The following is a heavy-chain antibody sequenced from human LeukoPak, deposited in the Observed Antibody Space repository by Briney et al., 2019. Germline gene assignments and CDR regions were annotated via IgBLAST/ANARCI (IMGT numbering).Heavy chain of an antibody. CDR1: GGTFSSYA. Sequence: SVKVSCKASGGTFSSYAISWVRQAPGQGLEWMGGIIPIFGTANYAQKFQGRVTITADESTSTAYMELSSLRSEDTAVYYCARVDSYGYWGSGWFDPWGQGTLVTVSS. J-gene: IGHJ5*02. V-gene: IGHV1-69*01. CDR2: IIPIFGTA. D-gene: IGHD5-18*01. CDR3: ARVDSYGYWGSGWFDP.